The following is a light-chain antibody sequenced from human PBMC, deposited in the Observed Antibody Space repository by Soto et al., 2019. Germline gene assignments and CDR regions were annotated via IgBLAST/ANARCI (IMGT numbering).Light chain of an antibody. CDR1: QSVTSSY. V-gene: IGKV3-20*01. J-gene: IGKJ2*01. Sequence: EIVLTQSPGTLSLSPGERATLSCRASQSVTSSYLAWYQQKPGQSPRLLIYGASSRATGIPDRFSGGGSGTDFTLTISRLEPEAFAVYYCQQYGGSPPYIFGQGTKLEIK. CDR2: GAS. CDR3: QQYGGSPPYI.